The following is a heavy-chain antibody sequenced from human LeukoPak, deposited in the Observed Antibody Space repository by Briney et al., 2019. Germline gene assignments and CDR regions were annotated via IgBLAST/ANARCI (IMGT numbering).Heavy chain of an antibody. J-gene: IGHJ4*02. D-gene: IGHD3-22*01. V-gene: IGHV4-59*01. CDR2: FYYSGST. Sequence: PSETLSLTCTVSGGSINNYYWNWIRQPPGKGLEWIGYFYYSGSTNYNPSLKSRVTMSVDTSKTHFSLKLSSLTAADTAVYYCARSPGYYDGSGYYSGDLDYWGQGTLVTVSS. CDR3: ARSPGYYDGSGYYSGDLDY. CDR1: GGSINNYY.